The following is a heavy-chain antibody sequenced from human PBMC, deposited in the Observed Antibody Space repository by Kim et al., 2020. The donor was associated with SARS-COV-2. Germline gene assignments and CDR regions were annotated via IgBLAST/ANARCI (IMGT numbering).Heavy chain of an antibody. D-gene: IGHD3-10*01. CDR1: GFTFSNYW. V-gene: IGHV3-74*01. CDR2: ITSDGSTT. J-gene: IGHJ4*02. CDR3: AKPVRGELLDN. Sequence: GGSLRLSCATSGFTFSNYWMHWVRQAPGKGLVWVSRITSDGSTTSYADSVKGRFTISRDNAKNTLYLQMNSLRVEDTAVYYCAKPVRGELLDNWGQGTLVTVSS.